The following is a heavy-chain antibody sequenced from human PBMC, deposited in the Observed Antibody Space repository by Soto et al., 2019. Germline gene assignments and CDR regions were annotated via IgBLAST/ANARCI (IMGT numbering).Heavy chain of an antibody. D-gene: IGHD3-22*01. CDR1: GGTFSSYA. CDR3: ARVYDRSGYPYVQH. J-gene: IGHJ1*01. V-gene: IGHV1-69*06. CDR2: IIPIFGTA. Sequence: SVEVSCKASGGTFSSYAISWVRQAPGQGLEWMGGIIPIFGTANYAQKFQGRVTITADKSTSTAYMELSSLRSEDTAVYYCARVYDRSGYPYVQHWGQAPLITFST.